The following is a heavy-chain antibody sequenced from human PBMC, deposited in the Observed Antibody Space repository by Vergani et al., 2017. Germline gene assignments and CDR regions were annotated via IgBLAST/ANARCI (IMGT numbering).Heavy chain of an antibody. CDR1: GGSISSGSYY. CDR2: IYTSGST. D-gene: IGHD3-22*01. CDR3: ARAIYYYDSSYYFDD. J-gene: IGHJ4*02. Sequence: QVQLQESGPGLVQPSQTLSLTCTVSGGSISSGSYYWRWLRQPAGKGLEWIGRIYTSGSTTYNPSLKSRVTISVDTSKNQFSLKLYSVTAADTAVYYCARAIYYYDSSYYFDDWGQGTLVTVSS. V-gene: IGHV4-61*02.